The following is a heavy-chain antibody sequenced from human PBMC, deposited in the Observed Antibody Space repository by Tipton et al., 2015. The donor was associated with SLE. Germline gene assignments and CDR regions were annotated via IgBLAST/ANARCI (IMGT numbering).Heavy chain of an antibody. CDR3: ARDGGGYCSGGSCYTPAGYYGMDV. Sequence: LRLSCTVSGGSISSHYWSWIRQPPGKGLEWIGYIYYSGSTNYNPSLKSRVTISVDTSKNQFSLKLSSVTAADTAVYYCARDGGGYCSGGSCYTPAGYYGMDVWGQGTTVTVSS. J-gene: IGHJ6*02. CDR1: GGSISSHY. CDR2: IYYSGST. D-gene: IGHD2-15*01. V-gene: IGHV4-59*11.